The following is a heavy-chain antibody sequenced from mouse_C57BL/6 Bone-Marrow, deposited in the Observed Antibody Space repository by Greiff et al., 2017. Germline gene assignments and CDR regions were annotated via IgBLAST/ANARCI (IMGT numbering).Heavy chain of an antibody. D-gene: IGHD1-1*02. CDR2: IDPEIGDT. CDR3: SSFVGNYFDF. Sequence: VQLQQSGAELVRPGASVKLTCTASGFNIKDDYIHWVKQRPEQGLEWIGWIDPEIGDTAYASKFQGKATITSDTSSNTAYLHLSSLTSEYTAVYYCSSFVGNYFDFWGPGTPLTVAS. CDR1: GFNIKDDY. V-gene: IGHV14-4*01. J-gene: IGHJ2*01.